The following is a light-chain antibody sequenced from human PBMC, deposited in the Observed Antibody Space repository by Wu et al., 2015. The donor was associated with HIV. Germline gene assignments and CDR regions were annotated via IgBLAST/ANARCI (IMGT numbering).Light chain of an antibody. CDR2: DAS. CDR1: QSVGTN. CDR3: QQYNDWPPIT. Sequence: EVVVTQTPATLSVSPGERATLSCRASQSVGTNLAWYQQKPGQAPRLLIYDASTRATGIPTRFSGSGSGTDFTLTISSLQSEDFAVYYCQQYNDWPPITFGGGTKVEIK. J-gene: IGKJ4*01. V-gene: IGKV3-15*01.